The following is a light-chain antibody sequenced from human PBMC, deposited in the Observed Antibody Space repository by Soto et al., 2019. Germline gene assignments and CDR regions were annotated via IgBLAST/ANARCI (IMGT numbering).Light chain of an antibody. V-gene: IGKV1-5*03. J-gene: IGKJ1*01. Sequence: DIQMTQSPSTLSASVGDRVTITCRASQSISSWLAWYQQKPGKAPKLLIYKASSLEIGVPSRFSGSGSGTVFTITISILQPDDFATYYCQQYNSYWTFGQGTKVQIK. CDR3: QQYNSYWT. CDR2: KAS. CDR1: QSISSW.